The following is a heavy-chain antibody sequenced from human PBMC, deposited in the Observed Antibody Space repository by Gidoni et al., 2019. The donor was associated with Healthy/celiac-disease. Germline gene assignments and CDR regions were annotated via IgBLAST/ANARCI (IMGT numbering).Heavy chain of an antibody. D-gene: IGHD6-19*01. V-gene: IGHV3-30*01. CDR3: ATQGGRIAVAGPLLY. CDR1: GFTFSSYA. Sequence: QVQLVASGGGVVQPGRSLGLPCAASGFTFSSYAMHWVRQAPGKGLEWGAVISYDGSNKYYADSVKGRFTISRDNSKNTLYLQMNSLRAEDTAVYYCATQGGRIAVAGPLLYWGQGTLVTVSS. CDR2: ISYDGSNK. J-gene: IGHJ4*02.